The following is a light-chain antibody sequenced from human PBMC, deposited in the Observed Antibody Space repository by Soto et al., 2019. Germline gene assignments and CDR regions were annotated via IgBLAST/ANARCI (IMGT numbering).Light chain of an antibody. Sequence: EIVMTQSPASLSVSPGERATLSCRASQSLNRDLAWYQQRPGQSPRLLTFGAPIRAAGIPARFSGSGSGTEFTLTIDSLQSEDFALYYCQQYLNWRGTFGQGTKVDIK. CDR3: QQYLNWRGT. CDR2: GAP. J-gene: IGKJ1*01. CDR1: QSLNRD. V-gene: IGKV3-15*01.